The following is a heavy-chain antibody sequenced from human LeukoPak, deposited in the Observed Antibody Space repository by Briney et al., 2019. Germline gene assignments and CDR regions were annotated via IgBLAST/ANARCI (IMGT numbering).Heavy chain of an antibody. V-gene: IGHV1-18*01. Sequence: GASVKVSCKASGYTFTSYGISWVRQAPGQGLEWVGWISAYNGNTNYAQKLQGRVTMTKDTSTSTAYMELRSLRSDDTAVYYCARVYYYDSSGYFDYWGQGTLVTVSS. J-gene: IGHJ4*02. CDR2: ISAYNGNT. CDR3: ARVYYYDSSGYFDY. D-gene: IGHD3-22*01. CDR1: GYTFTSYG.